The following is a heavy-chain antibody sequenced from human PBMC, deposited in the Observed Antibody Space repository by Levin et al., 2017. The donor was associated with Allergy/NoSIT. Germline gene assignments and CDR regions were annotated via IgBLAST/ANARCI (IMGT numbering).Heavy chain of an antibody. CDR2: IYYSGST. CDR3: ASVRGEANWGSIGDY. CDR1: GGSISSGDYY. V-gene: IGHV4-30-4*01. Sequence: SETLSLTCTVSGGSISSGDYYWSWIRQPPGKGLEWIGYIYYSGSTYYNPSLKSRVIISVDTSKNQFSLKLSSVSAAGTAVYYCASVRGEANWGSIGDYWGQGTLVTVSS. J-gene: IGHJ4*02. D-gene: IGHD7-27*01.